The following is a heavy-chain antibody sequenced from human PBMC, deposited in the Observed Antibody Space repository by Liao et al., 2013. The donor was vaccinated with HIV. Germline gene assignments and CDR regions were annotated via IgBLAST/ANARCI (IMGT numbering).Heavy chain of an antibody. CDR3: ARGLVTPEGDWYFDL. CDR1: GGSISSYY. Sequence: QVQLQESGPGLVKASETLSLTCNVSGGSISSYYWSWIRQPAGKALEWIGRIYTSGSINYNPSLKSRVTMSVDTSKNQFSLKLSSVTAADTAVYYCARGLVTPEGDWYFDLWGPGTLVTVSS. D-gene: IGHD4-23*01. J-gene: IGHJ2*01. V-gene: IGHV4-4*07. CDR2: IYTSGSI.